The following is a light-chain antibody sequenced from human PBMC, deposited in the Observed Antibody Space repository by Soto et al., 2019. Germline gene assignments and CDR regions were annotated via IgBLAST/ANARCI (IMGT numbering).Light chain of an antibody. Sequence: EIVMTQSPATLSVSPGERATLSCRASQSIGSTLAWYQQKPGQAPRLLIYDASTTATGIPVRFSGSGSGTEFTLTVNSLQSEDFTVYDCQQYNNWPCAFGGGTAVDIK. CDR1: QSIGST. V-gene: IGKV3-15*01. J-gene: IGKJ4*01. CDR2: DAS. CDR3: QQYNNWPCA.